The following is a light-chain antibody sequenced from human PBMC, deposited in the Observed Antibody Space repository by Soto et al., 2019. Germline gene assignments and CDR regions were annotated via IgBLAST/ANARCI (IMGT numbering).Light chain of an antibody. J-gene: IGKJ4*01. CDR3: QQSYSTPGLT. CDR2: AAT. V-gene: IGKV1-39*01. Sequence: DIQMTQSPSSLSASVGGRVTITCRASQSISKFLNWYQQKPGEAPKILIYAATTLQSGVPSRFSGSGSGTDFTLTISSLQREDFATYYCQQSYSTPGLTFGGGTKVEIK. CDR1: QSISKF.